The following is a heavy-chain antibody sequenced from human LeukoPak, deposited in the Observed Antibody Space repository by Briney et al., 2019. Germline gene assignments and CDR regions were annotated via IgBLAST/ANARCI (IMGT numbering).Heavy chain of an antibody. CDR3: AKDVYNWNFYFDY. D-gene: IGHD1-7*01. Sequence: GGSLRLSCAASGFTFSSYAMSWVRQAPGKGLEWVSAISASGYSTYYADSVKGRFTISRDNSKKTLYLQMNSLRAEDTAIFYCAKDVYNWNFYFDYRGQGTLVTVSS. CDR2: ISASGYST. V-gene: IGHV3-23*01. J-gene: IGHJ4*02. CDR1: GFTFSSYA.